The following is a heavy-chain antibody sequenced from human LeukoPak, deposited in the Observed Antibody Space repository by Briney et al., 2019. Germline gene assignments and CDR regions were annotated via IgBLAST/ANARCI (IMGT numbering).Heavy chain of an antibody. V-gene: IGHV1-8*01. D-gene: IGHD6-13*01. CDR2: MNPNSGNT. J-gene: IGHJ6*02. CDR1: GYSFTSYD. Sequence: GASVKVSCKASGYSFTSYDINWVRQATGQGLEWMGWMNPNSGNTGYAQKFQGRVTMTRNTSISTAYMELSSLRSEDTAVYYWARGHSSSWYGFYYYYGMDAWGQGTTVTAAS. CDR3: ARGHSSSWYGFYYYYGMDA.